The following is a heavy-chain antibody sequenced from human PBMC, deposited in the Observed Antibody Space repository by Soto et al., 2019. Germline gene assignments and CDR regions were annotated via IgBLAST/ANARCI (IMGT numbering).Heavy chain of an antibody. CDR3: ARDQGAYYDILTGYYGNYYFDY. J-gene: IGHJ4*02. Sequence: QVQLVQSGAEVKKPGSSVKVSCKASGGTFSSYAISWVRQAPGQGLEWMGGIIPIFGTANYAQKFQGRVTITADESTSTADMELSSLRSEDTAVYYCARDQGAYYDILTGYYGNYYFDYWGQGTLVTVSS. D-gene: IGHD3-9*01. CDR1: GGTFSSYA. V-gene: IGHV1-69*01. CDR2: IIPIFGTA.